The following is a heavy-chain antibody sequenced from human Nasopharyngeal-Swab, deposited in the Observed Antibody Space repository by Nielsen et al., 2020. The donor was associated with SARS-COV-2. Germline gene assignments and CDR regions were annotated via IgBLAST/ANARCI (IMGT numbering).Heavy chain of an antibody. CDR3: ARPGSSGSYDAFDI. CDR1: GFTFSSYA. V-gene: IGHV3-23*01. D-gene: IGHD6-19*01. J-gene: IGHJ3*02. Sequence: GESLKISCAASGFTFSSYAMSWVRQAPGKGLEWVPAISGSGGSTYYADSVKGRFTISRDNSKNTLYLQMNSLRAEDTAVYYCARPGSSGSYDAFDIWGQGTMVTVSS. CDR2: ISGSGGST.